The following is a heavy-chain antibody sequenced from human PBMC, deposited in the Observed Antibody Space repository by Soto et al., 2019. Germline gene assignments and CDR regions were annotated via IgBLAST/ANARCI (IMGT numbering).Heavy chain of an antibody. CDR3: ARGVLTGSNWFDP. D-gene: IGHD3-9*01. Sequence: SETLSLTCTVSGGSISSYYWSWIRQPPGKGLEWIGYIYYSGSTNYNPSLKSRVTISVDTSKNQFSLKLSSVTAADTAVYYCARGVLTGSNWFDPWGQGTLVTVSS. CDR2: IYYSGST. V-gene: IGHV4-59*01. J-gene: IGHJ5*02. CDR1: GGSISSYY.